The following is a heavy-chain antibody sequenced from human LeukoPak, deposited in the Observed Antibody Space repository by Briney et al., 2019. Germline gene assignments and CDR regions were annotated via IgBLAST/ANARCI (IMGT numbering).Heavy chain of an antibody. CDR2: IYYSGST. D-gene: IGHD1-26*01. CDR3: ASIPPSGIVGARQGDY. J-gene: IGHJ4*02. Sequence: SETLSLTCTVSGGSISSYYWSWIRQPPGKGLEWIGYIYYSGSTNYNPSLKSRVTISVDTSKNQFSLKLSSVTAADTAVYYCASIPPSGIVGARQGDYWGQGTLVTVSS. V-gene: IGHV4-59*12. CDR1: GGSISSYY.